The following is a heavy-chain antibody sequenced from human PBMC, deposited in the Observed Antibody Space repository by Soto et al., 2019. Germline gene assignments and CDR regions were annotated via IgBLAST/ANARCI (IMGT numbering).Heavy chain of an antibody. CDR2: SSGSGGST. CDR3: AKEGGTGWVGELFSHAFDI. J-gene: IGHJ3*02. CDR1: GFTFSSYA. Sequence: GGSLTLSCAASGFTFSSYAMSWVCQAPGKGLGWVSASSGSGGSTYYADSVKGRFTISRDNSKNTLYLQMNSLRAEDTAVYYCAKEGGTGWVGELFSHAFDIWGQGTMVTVSS. D-gene: IGHD3-10*01. V-gene: IGHV3-23*01.